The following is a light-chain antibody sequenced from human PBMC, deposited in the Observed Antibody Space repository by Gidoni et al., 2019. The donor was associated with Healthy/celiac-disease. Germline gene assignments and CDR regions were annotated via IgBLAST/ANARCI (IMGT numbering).Light chain of an antibody. CDR1: SRDVGGYNY. J-gene: IGLJ2*01. Sequence: QSALTQPASVSGSPGQSLTISCTATSRDVGGYNYVSWYQQHPGKAPKLMIYAVRHRPSGVSNRFSASKSGNTAALTISGLHAEDEADYYCSSYTSSSTVVFGGGTKLTVL. CDR3: SSYTSSSTVV. V-gene: IGLV2-14*01. CDR2: AVR.